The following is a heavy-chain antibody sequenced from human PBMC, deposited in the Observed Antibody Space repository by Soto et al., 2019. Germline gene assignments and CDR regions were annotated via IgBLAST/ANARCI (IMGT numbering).Heavy chain of an antibody. D-gene: IGHD6-19*01. V-gene: IGHV3-23*01. CDR3: AKEPPAQGTGWYADY. Sequence: ELQLLESGGDLVQPGVSLRLSCAASGFTFSTYSMSWVRQAPGKGLEWVSAISGTGGTTDYADFVKGRCTISRDNSKNTQDLQMNSESSEHTAISPGAKEPPAQGTGWYADYWGQGTLVTVSS. CDR1: GFTFSTYS. J-gene: IGHJ4*02. CDR2: ISGTGGTT.